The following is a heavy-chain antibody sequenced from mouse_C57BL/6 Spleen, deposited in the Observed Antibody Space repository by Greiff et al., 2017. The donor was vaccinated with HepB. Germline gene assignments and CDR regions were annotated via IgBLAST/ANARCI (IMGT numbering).Heavy chain of an antibody. Sequence: VQLQQPGAELVKPGASVKISCKASGYAFSSYWMNWVKQRPGKGLEWIGQIYPGDGDTNYNGKFKGKATLTADKSSSTAYMQLSSLTSEDSAVYFCARNHYGSTLYAMDYWGQGTSVTVSS. J-gene: IGHJ4*01. V-gene: IGHV1-80*01. CDR3: ARNHYGSTLYAMDY. CDR1: GYAFSSYW. CDR2: IYPGDGDT. D-gene: IGHD1-1*01.